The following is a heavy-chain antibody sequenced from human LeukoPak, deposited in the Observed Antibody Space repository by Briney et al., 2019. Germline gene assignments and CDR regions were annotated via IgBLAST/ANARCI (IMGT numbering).Heavy chain of an antibody. CDR1: GFTFSSYA. V-gene: IGHV3-30-3*01. CDR2: ISYDGSNK. CDR3: ARDFLRRFLEWEAFDI. Sequence: PGGSPRLSCAASGFTFSSYAMHWVRQAPGKGLEWVAVISYDGSNKYYADSVKGRFTISRDNSKNTLYLQMNSLRAEDTAVYYCARDFLRRFLEWEAFDIWGQGTMVTVSS. D-gene: IGHD3-3*01. J-gene: IGHJ3*02.